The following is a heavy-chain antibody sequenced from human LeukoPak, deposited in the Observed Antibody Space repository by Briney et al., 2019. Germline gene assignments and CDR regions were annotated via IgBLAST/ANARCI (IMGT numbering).Heavy chain of an antibody. J-gene: IGHJ5*02. CDR3: ARDRSGGKGWFDP. V-gene: IGHV4-59*01. D-gene: IGHD2-15*01. CDR2: IYYSGST. Sequence: SETLSLTCTVSGGSISSYYWSWIRQPPGKGLEWIGYIYYSGSTNYNPSLKSRVTISVDTSKNQFSLKLSSVTAADTAVYYCARDRSGGKGWFDPWGQGTLATVSS. CDR1: GGSISSYY.